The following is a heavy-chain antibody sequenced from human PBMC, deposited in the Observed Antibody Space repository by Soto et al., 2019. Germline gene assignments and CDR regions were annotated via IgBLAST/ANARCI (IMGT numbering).Heavy chain of an antibody. Sequence: GGSLRLSCAASGFTFSSYAMHWVRQAPGKGLEWVAVISYDGSNKYYADSVKGRFTISRDNSKNTLYLQMNSLRAEDTAVYYCARDGGYYGSGGSWFDPGGQGSLVTVSS. V-gene: IGHV3-30-3*01. J-gene: IGHJ5*02. CDR1: GFTFSSYA. CDR3: ARDGGYYGSGGSWFDP. D-gene: IGHD3-10*01. CDR2: ISYDGSNK.